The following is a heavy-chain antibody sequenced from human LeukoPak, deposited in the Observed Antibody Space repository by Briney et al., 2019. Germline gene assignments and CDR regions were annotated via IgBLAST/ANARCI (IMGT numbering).Heavy chain of an antibody. CDR3: ARGRSGNYYGSGSYYNY. V-gene: IGHV4-34*01. D-gene: IGHD3-10*01. CDR1: GGSFSGYY. Sequence: PSETLSLTCAVYGGSFSGYYWSWIRQPPGKGLEWIGEINHSGSTNYNPSLKRRVTISADTSKNQFSLKLSSVTAADTAVYYCARGRSGNYYGSGSYYNYWGRGTLVTVSS. CDR2: INHSGST. J-gene: IGHJ4*02.